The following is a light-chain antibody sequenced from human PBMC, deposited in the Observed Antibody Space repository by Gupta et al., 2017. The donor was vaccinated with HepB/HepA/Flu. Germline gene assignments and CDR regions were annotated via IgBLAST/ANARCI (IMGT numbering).Light chain of an antibody. J-gene: IGKJ2*02. V-gene: IGKV3-20*01. Sequence: EIVLTQSPGTLSLSPGERATLSCRASESVRDNYVAWYQQKPGQSPKFLIYAASTRATGLPARFSGSGSGADFSLTINGLEPEDFAVYYCQQYGSSPCIFGQGTKLEIK. CDR1: ESVRDNY. CDR2: AAS. CDR3: QQYGSSPCI.